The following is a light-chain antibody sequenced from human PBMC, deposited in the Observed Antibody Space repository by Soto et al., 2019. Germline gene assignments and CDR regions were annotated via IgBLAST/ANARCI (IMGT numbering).Light chain of an antibody. V-gene: IGLV3-21*04. CDR3: QVWDISSNHVV. CDR1: NIGSKS. J-gene: IGLJ2*01. Sequence: SYELTQPPSESVAPGKTARITCGGNNIGSKSVHWYQQKAGQAPILAMYYDSDRPSGIPERFSGSNSGNTATLTISTVEAGDEADYYCQVWDISSNHVVFGGGTKLTVL. CDR2: YDS.